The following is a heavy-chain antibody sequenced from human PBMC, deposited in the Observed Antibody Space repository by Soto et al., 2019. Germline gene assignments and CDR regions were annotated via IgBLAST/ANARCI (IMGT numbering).Heavy chain of an antibody. CDR2: ISGSGAGK. CDR3: ARLRVRAGPDAFDI. Sequence: GGSLRLSCAASGFTFSNYAMSWVRQAPGKGLEWVAVISGSGAGKYFTDSVKGRFTISRDNSKNTLYLQMNGLRAEDTAIYYGARLRVRAGPDAFDIWGQGTMVTVSS. J-gene: IGHJ3*02. V-gene: IGHV3-23*01. D-gene: IGHD3-10*02. CDR1: GFTFSNYA.